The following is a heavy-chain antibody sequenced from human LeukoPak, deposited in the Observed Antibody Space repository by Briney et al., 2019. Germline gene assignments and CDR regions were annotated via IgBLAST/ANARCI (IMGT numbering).Heavy chain of an antibody. Sequence: GGSLRLSCAASGFTFSSYAMSWVRQAPGKGLEWVSAISGSGGSTYYADSVKGRFTISRDNSKNTLYLQMNSLRAEDTAVYYCAKVSKCSSTSCYTFDYWGQGTLVTVSS. J-gene: IGHJ4*02. CDR2: ISGSGGST. CDR3: AKVSKCSSTSCYTFDY. D-gene: IGHD2-2*02. CDR1: GFTFSSYA. V-gene: IGHV3-23*01.